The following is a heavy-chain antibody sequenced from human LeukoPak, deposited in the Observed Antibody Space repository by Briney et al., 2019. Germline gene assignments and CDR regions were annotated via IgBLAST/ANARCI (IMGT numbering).Heavy chain of an antibody. CDR3: AKVAEMATIGGLDY. Sequence: GGSLRLSCTASGLTFSDYSMNWVRQAPGKGLEWVSAISGSGGSTYYADSVKGRFTISRDNSKKTLYLQMNSLRAEDTAVYYCAKVAEMATIGGLDYWGQGTLVTVSA. D-gene: IGHD5-24*01. J-gene: IGHJ4*02. V-gene: IGHV3-23*01. CDR2: ISGSGGST. CDR1: GLTFSDYS.